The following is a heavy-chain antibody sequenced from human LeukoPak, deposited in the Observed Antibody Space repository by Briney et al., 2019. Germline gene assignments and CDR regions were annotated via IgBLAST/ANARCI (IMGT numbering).Heavy chain of an antibody. CDR1: GYTFTSYG. D-gene: IGHD3-22*01. J-gene: IGHJ5*02. Sequence: ASVKVSCKASGYTFTSYGISWVRQAPGQGLEWMGWISAYNGNTNYSQTLQGRVTMTTDTSTSTAYMELRSLRSDDTAVYYCAREGYYDSSGYFSGRWFDPWGQGTLVTVSS. CDR2: ISAYNGNT. CDR3: AREGYYDSSGYFSGRWFDP. V-gene: IGHV1-18*01.